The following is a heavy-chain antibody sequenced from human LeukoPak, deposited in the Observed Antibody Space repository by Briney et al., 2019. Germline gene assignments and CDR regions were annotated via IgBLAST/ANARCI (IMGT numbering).Heavy chain of an antibody. CDR1: GFSFNTYW. J-gene: IGHJ4*02. CDR2: IQSDGSST. CDR3: TTLYAGTMDY. D-gene: IGHD3-16*01. V-gene: IGHV3-74*01. Sequence: PGGSLRLSCAASGFSFNTYWMYWVRQVPGKGLMWVSRIQSDGSSTSYANSVKGRFTISRDNAKNTLYLQMNNLRAEDTAVYYCTTLYAGTMDYWGQGTLVTVSS.